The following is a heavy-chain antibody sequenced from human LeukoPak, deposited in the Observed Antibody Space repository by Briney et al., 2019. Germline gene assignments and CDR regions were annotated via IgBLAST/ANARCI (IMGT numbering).Heavy chain of an antibody. V-gene: IGHV4-39*01. Sequence: SETLSLTCTVSGGSINSSTYVWGWIRQPPGKGLEWIASVFYNGTTYYDPSLKSRVTISVDTAKNQFSLKLSSVTAADTAVYFCARLTRRGSGSGSYYSYWGQGTLVTVSS. D-gene: IGHD3-10*01. CDR1: GGSINSSTYV. CDR3: ARLTRRGSGSGSYYSY. J-gene: IGHJ4*02. CDR2: VFYNGTT.